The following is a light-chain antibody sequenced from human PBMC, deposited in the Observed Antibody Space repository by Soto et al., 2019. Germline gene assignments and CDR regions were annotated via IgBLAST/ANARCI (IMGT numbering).Light chain of an antibody. CDR2: QDS. V-gene: IGLV3-1*01. CDR1: KLGDKY. CDR3: QAWDSSTYVV. J-gene: IGLJ2*01. Sequence: SYELTQPPSVSVSPGQTASITCSGAKLGDKYACWYQQKPGQSPVLVIYQDSKRPSGMPERFSGSNSGNTATLTISGTQAMDEADYYCQAWDSSTYVVFGGGTKLAVL.